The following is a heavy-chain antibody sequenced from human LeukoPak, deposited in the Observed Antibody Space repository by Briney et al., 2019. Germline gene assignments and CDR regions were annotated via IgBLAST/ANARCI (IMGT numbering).Heavy chain of an antibody. CDR2: INPNSGGT. CDR3: AASQSYCGGDCYSGDAFDI. V-gene: IGHV1-2*02. Sequence: ASVKVSCKASGYTLTGYYMHWVRQAPGQGLEWMGWINPNSGGTNYAQKFQGRVTMTRDTSISTAYMELSRLRSDDAAVYYCAASQSYCGGDCYSGDAFDIWGQGTMVTVSS. CDR1: GYTLTGYY. D-gene: IGHD2-21*01. J-gene: IGHJ3*02.